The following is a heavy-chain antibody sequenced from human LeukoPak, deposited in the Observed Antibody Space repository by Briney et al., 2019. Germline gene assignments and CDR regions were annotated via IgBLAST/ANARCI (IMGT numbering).Heavy chain of an antibody. CDR3: ARDRLYSSSSEDY. J-gene: IGHJ4*02. D-gene: IGHD6-6*01. CDR2: ISSSSYI. V-gene: IGHV3-21*01. CDR1: GFTFSSYS. Sequence: GGSLRLSCAASGFTFSSYSMNWVRQAPGKGLEWVSSISSSSYIYYADSVKGRFTISRDNAKNSLYLQMNSLRAEDTAVYYCARDRLYSSSSEDYWGQGTLVTVSS.